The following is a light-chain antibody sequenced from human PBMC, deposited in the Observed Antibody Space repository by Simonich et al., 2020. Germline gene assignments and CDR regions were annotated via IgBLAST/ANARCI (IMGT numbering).Light chain of an antibody. CDR3: QSYDSSNQV. CDR2: EDN. CDR1: SGSIASNY. V-gene: IGLV6-57*03. Sequence: NFMLTQPHSVSESPGKTVTISCTRSSGSIASNYVPWYQQSPGIAPTTVIYEDNQRPAGVPDRFSGSIDSSSNSASLTISGLKTEDEADYYCQSYDSSNQVFGGGTKLTVL. J-gene: IGLJ3*02.